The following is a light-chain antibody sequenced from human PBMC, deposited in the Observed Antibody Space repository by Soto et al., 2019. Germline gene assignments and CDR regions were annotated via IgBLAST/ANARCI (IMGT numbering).Light chain of an antibody. CDR2: KAS. CDR3: QHYSSYVEA. V-gene: IGKV1-5*03. CDR1: QTISSW. Sequence: DIQMTQSPSTLSGSVGDRVTITCRASQTISSWLAWYQQKPGKAPKLLIYKASTLKSGVPSRFSGSGSGTGFTLTISSLQPDDFATYYCQHYSSYVEAFGQGTKVELK. J-gene: IGKJ1*01.